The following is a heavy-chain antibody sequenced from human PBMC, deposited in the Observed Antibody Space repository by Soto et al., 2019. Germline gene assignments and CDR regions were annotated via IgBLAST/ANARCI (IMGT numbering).Heavy chain of an antibody. CDR3: ARVEIFGVVTGFDY. V-gene: IGHV4-39*01. CDR1: GGSISSSSYY. D-gene: IGHD3-3*01. Sequence: SETLSLTCTVSGGSISSSSYYWGWIRQPPGKGLEWIGSIYYSGSTYYNPSLKSRVTISVDTSKNQFSLKLSSVTAADTAVYYCARVEIFGVVTGFDYWGQGTLVTVSS. J-gene: IGHJ4*02. CDR2: IYYSGST.